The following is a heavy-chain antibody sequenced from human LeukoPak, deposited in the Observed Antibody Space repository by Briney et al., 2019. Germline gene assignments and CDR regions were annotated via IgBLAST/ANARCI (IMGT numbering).Heavy chain of an antibody. Sequence: GGPLRLSCAASGFTFSSYSMNWVRQAPGKGLEWVSSIGSSGNYIYHADSVKGRFTISRDNAKNSLYLQMNSLRAEDTAVYYCALQEMATRYFQHWGQGTLVTVSS. J-gene: IGHJ1*01. CDR2: IGSSGNYI. D-gene: IGHD5-24*01. CDR3: ALQEMATRYFQH. V-gene: IGHV3-21*01. CDR1: GFTFSSYS.